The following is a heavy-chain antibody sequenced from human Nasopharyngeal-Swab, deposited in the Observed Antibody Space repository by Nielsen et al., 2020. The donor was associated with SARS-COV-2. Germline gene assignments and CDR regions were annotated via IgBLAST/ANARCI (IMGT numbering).Heavy chain of an antibody. CDR1: GYTFPSYG. CDR3: ARDPRGPDY. V-gene: IGHV1-18*01. Sequence: ASVKVSCKASGYTFPSYGISWVGQAPGQGLAWMGWISAYNGRTYYAQKFQGRVTMTTDTSTSTAYMDLRSLRSDDTAVYYCARDPRGPDYWGQGTLITVSS. CDR2: ISAYNGRT. J-gene: IGHJ4*02. D-gene: IGHD6-25*01.